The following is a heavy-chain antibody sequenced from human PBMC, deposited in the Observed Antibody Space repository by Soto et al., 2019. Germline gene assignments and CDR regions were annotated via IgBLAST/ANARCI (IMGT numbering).Heavy chain of an antibody. Sequence: PGGSMRLSCAASGFPFSSYWMHWVRQAPGKGLVWVSRINSDGSSTSYADSVKGRFTISRDNAKNTLYLQMNSLRAEDTAVYYCARESGNYDFWSGYYYYYYYMDVWGKGTTVTVSS. D-gene: IGHD3-3*01. CDR2: INSDGSST. J-gene: IGHJ6*03. CDR1: GFPFSSYW. V-gene: IGHV3-74*01. CDR3: ARESGNYDFWSGYYYYYYYMDV.